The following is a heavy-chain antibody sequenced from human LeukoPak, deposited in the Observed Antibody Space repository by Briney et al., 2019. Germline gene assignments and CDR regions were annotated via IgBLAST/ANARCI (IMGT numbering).Heavy chain of an antibody. CDR3: AKGGDGNSGSYYRFFDY. Sequence: GGSLRLSCAASQFSLSSYSMNWVRQAPGKGLEWVSSISSSSSYIYYADSVKGRFTISRDNSKNTLYLQMNSLRAEDTAVYYCAKGGDGNSGSYYRFFDYWGQGTLVTVSS. CDR1: QFSLSSYS. D-gene: IGHD1-26*01. J-gene: IGHJ4*02. CDR2: ISSSSSYI. V-gene: IGHV3-21*04.